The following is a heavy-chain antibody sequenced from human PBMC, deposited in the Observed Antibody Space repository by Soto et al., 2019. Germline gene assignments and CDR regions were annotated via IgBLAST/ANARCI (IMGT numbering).Heavy chain of an antibody. Sequence: QVQLVESGGGVVQPGTSLRLSCAASGFTFSTYGMHWVRQAPGKGLEWVASIHHDGRNTYYADTAKGRFTVSKDNSKNTLFLQMDSLSVGDKAVYFCARWIRSLNYDYCVQGTLLIVSS. J-gene: IGHJ4*02. CDR3: ARWIRSLNYDY. D-gene: IGHD2-2*03. CDR1: GFTFSTYG. CDR2: IHHDGRNT. V-gene: IGHV3-33*01.